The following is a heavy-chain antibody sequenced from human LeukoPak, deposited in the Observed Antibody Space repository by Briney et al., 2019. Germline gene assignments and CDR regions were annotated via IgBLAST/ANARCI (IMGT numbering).Heavy chain of an antibody. Sequence: GGSLRLSCAASGFTFSSNVMHWVRQAPGKGLEWVAFIRYDGSNKYYADSVKGRFTISRDNSKNTLYLQMNSLRAEDTAVYYCAKVGGYDYGYYYFDYWGQGTLVAVSS. CDR3: AKVGGYDYGYYYFDY. CDR1: GFTFSSNV. CDR2: IRYDGSNK. V-gene: IGHV3-30*02. J-gene: IGHJ4*02. D-gene: IGHD5-12*01.